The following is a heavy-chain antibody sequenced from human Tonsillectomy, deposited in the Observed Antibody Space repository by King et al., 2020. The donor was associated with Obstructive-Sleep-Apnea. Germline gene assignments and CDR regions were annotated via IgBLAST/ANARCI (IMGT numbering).Heavy chain of an antibody. D-gene: IGHD6-13*01. J-gene: IGHJ4*02. V-gene: IGHV4-39*07. Sequence: QLQESGPGLVKPSETLSLTCTVSGGSISSSSYYWGWIRQPPGKGLEWIGSIYYSGSAYYNPSLNSRVTISVDTSKNQFSLKLSSVTAADTSVYYCARALYSSSWYFDYWGQGTLVTVSS. CDR3: ARALYSSSWYFDY. CDR2: IYYSGSA. CDR1: GGSISSSSYY.